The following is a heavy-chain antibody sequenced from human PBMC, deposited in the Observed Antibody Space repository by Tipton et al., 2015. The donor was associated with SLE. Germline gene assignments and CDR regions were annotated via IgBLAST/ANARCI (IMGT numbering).Heavy chain of an antibody. CDR2: IYHSGSP. J-gene: IGHJ4*02. CDR1: GYSISSGYY. D-gene: IGHD3-10*01. V-gene: IGHV4-38-2*01. Sequence: TLSLTCAVSGYSISSGYYWGWIRQPPGKGLEWIGSIYHSGSPYYNPSLKSRVTISVDTSKNQFSLKLSSMTAADTAVYYCARGEKEFGEYYFDYWGQGTLVTVSS. CDR3: ARGEKEFGEYYFDY.